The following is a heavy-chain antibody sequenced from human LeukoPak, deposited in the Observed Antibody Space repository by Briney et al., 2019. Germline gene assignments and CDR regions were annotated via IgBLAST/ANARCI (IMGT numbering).Heavy chain of an antibody. CDR3: ARFGYDILTGYAYYYGMDV. D-gene: IGHD3-9*01. J-gene: IGHJ6*02. V-gene: IGHV3-7*01. Sequence: GGSLRLSCAASGFRFSSYWMAWVHQAPGKGLEWVANIKPDGSEKKYGDSVKGRFTISRDNAKSSLYLQMNSLRAEDTAVYYCARFGYDILTGYAYYYGMDVWGQGTTVTVSS. CDR1: GFRFSSYW. CDR2: IKPDGSEK.